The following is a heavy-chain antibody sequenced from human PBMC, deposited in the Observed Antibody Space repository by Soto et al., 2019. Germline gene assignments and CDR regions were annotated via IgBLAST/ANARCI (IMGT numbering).Heavy chain of an antibody. CDR3: ARDYDGSGDY. CDR1: GGSISTSSYF. D-gene: IGHD3-22*01. J-gene: IGHJ4*02. Sequence: QLQLQESGPGLVKPSETLSLTCTVSGGSISTSSYFWGWIRQPPGKGLEWIGSIYYSGSTYYNPSPTSRVTIPVDTSKSQFSVRLSSVTAADTAVYYCARDYDGSGDYWGQGTLVTVSS. V-gene: IGHV4-39*01. CDR2: IYYSGST.